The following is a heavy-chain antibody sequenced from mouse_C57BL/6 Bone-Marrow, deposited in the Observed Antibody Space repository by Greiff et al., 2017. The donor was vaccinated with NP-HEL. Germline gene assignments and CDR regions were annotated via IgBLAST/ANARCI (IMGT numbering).Heavy chain of an antibody. CDR3: ARRTIYYDYDGRSLDY. J-gene: IGHJ2*01. CDR1: GYTFTSYW. Sequence: QVQLQQPGAELVKPGASVKMSCKASGYTFTSYWITWVKQRPGQGLEWIGDIYPGSGSTNYNEKFKSKATLIVDTASSTADMQLSSLTSEDFAVYYCARRTIYYDYDGRSLDYWGQGTTLTVSS. D-gene: IGHD2-4*01. CDR2: IYPGSGST. V-gene: IGHV1-55*01.